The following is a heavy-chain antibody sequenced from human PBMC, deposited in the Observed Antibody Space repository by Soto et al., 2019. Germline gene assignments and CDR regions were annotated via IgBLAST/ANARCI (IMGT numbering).Heavy chain of an antibody. D-gene: IGHD3-10*01. CDR1: GFTFSSSD. CDR2: FGTAGHT. Sequence: EVQLVESGGGLVQAGGSLRLSCAASGFTFSSSDMHWVRQVTGKGLEWVSVFGTAGHTFYAGSVKGRFTITRENAKNSLYLQMNNLRNGDTAVYYWARGGGFGEQYSDAFDIWGQGTMITVSS. J-gene: IGHJ3*02. V-gene: IGHV3-13*01. CDR3: ARGGGFGEQYSDAFDI.